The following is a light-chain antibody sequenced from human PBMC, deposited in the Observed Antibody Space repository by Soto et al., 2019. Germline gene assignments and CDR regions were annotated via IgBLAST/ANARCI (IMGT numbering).Light chain of an antibody. J-gene: IGKJ5*01. CDR2: AAS. Sequence: QMNQSPSSVSASRVDILTISYRASQDIGSWLAWFQQKPGRAPKLLIYAASSLQSGVPSRFSGSGSGADFTLTITHLQSEDFATYYCQHYLNYPITFGQGTRLEIK. CDR3: QHYLNYPIT. V-gene: IGKV1-12*01. CDR1: QDIGSW.